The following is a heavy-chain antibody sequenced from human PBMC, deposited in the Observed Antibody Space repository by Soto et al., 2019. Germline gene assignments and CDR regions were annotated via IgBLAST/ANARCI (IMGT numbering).Heavy chain of an antibody. D-gene: IGHD3-3*01. Sequence: QITLKESGPTLVKPTQTLTLTCTFSGFSLSTSGVGVGWIRQPPGKALEWLALIYWNDDKRYSPSLKSRLTINKDTSKNQVVLTMTYMDPVDTATYYCAHQNPYYDFWSGYYPTYYFDYWGQGTLVTVSS. CDR1: GFSLSTSGVG. J-gene: IGHJ4*02. V-gene: IGHV2-5*01. CDR2: IYWNDDK. CDR3: AHQNPYYDFWSGYYPTYYFDY.